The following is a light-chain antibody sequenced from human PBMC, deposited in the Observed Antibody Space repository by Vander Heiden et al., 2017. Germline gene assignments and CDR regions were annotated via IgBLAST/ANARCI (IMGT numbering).Light chain of an antibody. CDR2: KDS. J-gene: IGLJ2*01. Sequence: SYELTQPPPVSVSPGQPARFTCPGDALPNQYAFWYHQKPGQAPVLVMYKDSERSSGIPDRFSGSSSGTTVTLTISGVQAEDEADYYCQSADSSGADVVFGGGTKLTVL. V-gene: IGLV3-25*03. CDR1: ALPNQY. CDR3: QSADSSGADVV.